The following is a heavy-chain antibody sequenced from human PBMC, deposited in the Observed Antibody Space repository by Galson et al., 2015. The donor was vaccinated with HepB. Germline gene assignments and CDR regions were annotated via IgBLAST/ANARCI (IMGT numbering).Heavy chain of an antibody. CDR2: TRNKANSYTT. V-gene: IGHV3-72*01. D-gene: IGHD5/OR15-5a*01. Sequence: SLRLSCAASGFTFSDHYMDWVRQAPGKGLEWVGRTRNKANSYTTEYAASVKGRFTISRDDSKNSLYLQMNSLKTEDTAVYYCARDRLGFDYWGQGTLVTVSS. CDR3: ARDRLGFDY. J-gene: IGHJ4*02. CDR1: GFTFSDHY.